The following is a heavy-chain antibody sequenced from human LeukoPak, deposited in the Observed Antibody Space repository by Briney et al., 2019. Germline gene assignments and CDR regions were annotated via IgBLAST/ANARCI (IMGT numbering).Heavy chain of an antibody. CDR1: GFAFTDYD. D-gene: IGHD2-2*01. V-gene: IGHV3-13*01. J-gene: IGHJ6*02. CDR2: IRKAGDT. CDR3: ARDRVVPAAMLGYYYYYGMEF. Sequence: PGGSLRLSCAASGFAFTDYDMHWVRQATGGGLEWVSSIRKAGDTYYTDSVMGRFTISRDNAKNTLYLQMNSQQAEDTAVYYCARDRVVPAAMLGYYYYYGMEFWGQGTTVTVS.